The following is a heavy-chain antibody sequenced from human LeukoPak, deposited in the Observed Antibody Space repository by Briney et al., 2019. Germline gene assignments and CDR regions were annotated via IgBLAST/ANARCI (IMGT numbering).Heavy chain of an antibody. J-gene: IGHJ5*02. CDR2: ISGSGDTT. CDR3: ATDAGHWFDP. V-gene: IGHV3-23*01. CDR1: GFTFSSYA. Sequence: GGSLRLSCAASGFTFSSYALSWVRQAPGKGLEWVSAISGSGDTTFYADSVKGRFTISRDNSKNTLFLQMNRLRAEDTAVYYCATDAGHWFDPWGQGTLVTVSS.